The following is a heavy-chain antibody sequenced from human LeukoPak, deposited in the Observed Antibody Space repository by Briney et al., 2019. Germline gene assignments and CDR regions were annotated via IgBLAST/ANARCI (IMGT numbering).Heavy chain of an antibody. V-gene: IGHV3-74*01. J-gene: IGHJ4*02. CDR1: GLTFSDFW. CDR3: ATGHSYGYDY. D-gene: IGHD5-18*01. Sequence: GGSLRLSCAASGLTFSDFWMHWVRQPPGKGLVWVALVKGDGRTTIYADSVKGRFTISRDNAKNTLYLQMNSLRTDDSGVYYCATGHSYGYDYWGQGVLVTVSS. CDR2: VKGDGRTT.